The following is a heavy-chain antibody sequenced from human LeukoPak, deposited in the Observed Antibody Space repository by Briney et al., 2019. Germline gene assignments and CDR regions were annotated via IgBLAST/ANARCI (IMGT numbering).Heavy chain of an antibody. CDR3: AREYTLYRSGWFLDY. V-gene: IGHV4-39*07. D-gene: IGHD6-19*01. J-gene: IGHJ4*02. CDR2: VYYSGST. CDR1: GGSISSSSYY. Sequence: SETLSLTCTVSGGSISSSSYYWGWIRQPPGKGLEWIGSVYYSGSTYYNPSLKSRATISIDTSKNQFSLKLSSVTAADTAVYYCAREYTLYRSGWFLDYWGQGTVVTVSS.